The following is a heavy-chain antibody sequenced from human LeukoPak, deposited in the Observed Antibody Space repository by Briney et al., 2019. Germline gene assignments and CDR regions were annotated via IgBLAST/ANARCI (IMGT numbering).Heavy chain of an antibody. V-gene: IGHV3-74*01. J-gene: IGHJ4*02. CDR3: ARDSTYWYDSGSSGPHYFDY. CDR2: INGDGRTT. CDR1: EFTVSKFW. Sequence: GGSLRLSCAASEFTVSKFWMHWVRQAPGKGLVWVSGINGDGRTTTYADSVKGRFSISRDNSKNTLYLQLNSLRAEDTSVYYCARDSTYWYDSGSSGPHYFDYWGQGTLVTVSS. D-gene: IGHD3-10*01.